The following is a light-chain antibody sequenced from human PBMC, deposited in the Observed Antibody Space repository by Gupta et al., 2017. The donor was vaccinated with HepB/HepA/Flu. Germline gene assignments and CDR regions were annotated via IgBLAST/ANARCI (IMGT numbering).Light chain of an antibody. CDR3: QQRRT. CDR1: QSVSSY. CDR2: DAS. V-gene: IGKV3-11*01. J-gene: IGKJ4*01. Sequence: EIVLTQSPATLSLSPGERATLSCRVSQSVSSYLAWYQQKPGQAPRLLIYDASNRATGIPARFSGSGSETDFTLTISSLEPEDFAVYYCQQRRTFGGGTKVEIK.